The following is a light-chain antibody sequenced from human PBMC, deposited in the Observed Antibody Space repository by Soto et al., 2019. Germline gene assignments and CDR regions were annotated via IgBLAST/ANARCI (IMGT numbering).Light chain of an antibody. CDR2: DAS. CDR1: QSISSW. Sequence: DIQTTQSPSTLSASVGDRVTITCRASQSISSWLAWYQQKPGKASKLLIYDASSLESGVPSRFSGSGSGTEFTLTISSLQPDDFATYYCQQYNSYSFGGGTKVEIK. CDR3: QQYNSYS. J-gene: IGKJ4*01. V-gene: IGKV1-5*01.